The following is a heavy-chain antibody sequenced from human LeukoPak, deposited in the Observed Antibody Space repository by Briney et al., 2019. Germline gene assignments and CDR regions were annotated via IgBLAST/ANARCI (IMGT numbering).Heavy chain of an antibody. CDR1: GYTFTSYG. V-gene: IGHV1-18*01. Sequence: GASVKVSCKASGYTFTSYGISWVRQAPGQGLEWMGWISAYNGNTNYAQKLQGRVTMTTDTSTSTAYMELRSLRSDDTAVYYCARGFKGRYCSSTSCLDYWGQGTLVTVSS. D-gene: IGHD2-2*01. CDR3: ARGFKGRYCSSTSCLDY. J-gene: IGHJ4*02. CDR2: ISAYNGNT.